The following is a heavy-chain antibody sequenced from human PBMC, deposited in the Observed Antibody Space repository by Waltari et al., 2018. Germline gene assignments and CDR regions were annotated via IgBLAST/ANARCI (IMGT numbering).Heavy chain of an antibody. CDR2: IRYDGSNK. CDR3: AKDAGDSTIDY. D-gene: IGHD2-21*02. J-gene: IGHJ4*02. Sequence: QVQLVESGGGVVQPGGSLRLSCAASGFTFSSYGMHWVRQAPGKGLEWVAFIRYDGSNKYYTDSVKGRFTISRDNSKNTLYLQMNSLRAEDTAVYYCAKDAGDSTIDYWGQGTLVTVSS. CDR1: GFTFSSYG. V-gene: IGHV3-30*02.